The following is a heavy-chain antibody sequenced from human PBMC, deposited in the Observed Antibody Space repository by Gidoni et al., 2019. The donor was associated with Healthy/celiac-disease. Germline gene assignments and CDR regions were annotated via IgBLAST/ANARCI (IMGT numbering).Heavy chain of an antibody. V-gene: IGHV3-7*01. CDR1: AFPFSSYW. CDR2: IKQDGSEK. J-gene: IGHJ5*02. Sequence: EVQLVESGGGLVQPGGSLRPPCAAPAFPFSSYWMSWVRQAPGKGLEWVANIKQDGSEKYYVDSVKGRFTISRDNAKNSLYLQMNSLRAEDTAVYYCARWRRGSGGYNWFDPWGQGTLVTVSS. CDR3: ARWRRGSGGYNWFDP. D-gene: IGHD3-10*01.